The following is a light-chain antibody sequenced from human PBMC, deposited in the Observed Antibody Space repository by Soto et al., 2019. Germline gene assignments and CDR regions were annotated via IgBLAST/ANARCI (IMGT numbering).Light chain of an antibody. V-gene: IGKV3-15*01. CDR3: QQYKNWLPLT. CDR1: QSVSSS. CDR2: RAS. Sequence: EIVMTQSPVTLSVSPGERASLSCRASQSVSSSLAWYQQKPGQAPRLLIYRASTRGTGVPARFSGSGSGTEFTLTISGVQSEDFAVYYCQQYKNWLPLTFGQGTRLEIK. J-gene: IGKJ5*01.